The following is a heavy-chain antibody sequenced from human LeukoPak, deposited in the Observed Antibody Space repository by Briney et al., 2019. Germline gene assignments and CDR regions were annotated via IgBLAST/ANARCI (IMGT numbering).Heavy chain of an antibody. CDR1: GDSIDSYY. J-gene: IGHJ4*02. V-gene: IGHV4-59*01. CDR2: VFYSGPT. D-gene: IGHD1-26*01. CDR3: AGRSARYFDS. Sequence: ALETLSLTCTVSGDSIDSYYWSWIRQPPGEGLQWIGYVFYSGPTNYHASLKSRVAISVDRSKNQFSLKLTSVSAADTAVYYCAGRSARYFDSWGQGTPVTVSS.